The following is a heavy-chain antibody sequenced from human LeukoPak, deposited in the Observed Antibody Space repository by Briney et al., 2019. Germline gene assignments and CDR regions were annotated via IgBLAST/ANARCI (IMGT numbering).Heavy chain of an antibody. V-gene: IGHV3-30-3*01. CDR1: GFTFSSYA. CDR2: ISYDGSNK. Sequence: GRSLRLSCAASGFTFSSYAMHWVRQAPGKGLEWVAVISYDGSNKYYADSVKGRFTISRDNSKNTLYLQMNSLRAEDTAVYYCARVLRWYLLDYWGQGTLVTVSS. D-gene: IGHD4-23*01. J-gene: IGHJ4*02. CDR3: ARVLRWYLLDY.